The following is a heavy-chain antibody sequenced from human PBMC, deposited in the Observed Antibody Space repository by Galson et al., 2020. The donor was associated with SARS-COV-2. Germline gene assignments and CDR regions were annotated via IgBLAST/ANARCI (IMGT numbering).Heavy chain of an antibody. CDR3: ARGGLGYYYGSGGRRGFDY. V-gene: IGHV1-3*01. Sequence: ASVKVSCKASGYTFTSYAMHWVRQAPGQRLEWMGWINAGNGNTKYSQKFQGRVTITRDTSASTAYMELSSLRSEDTAVYYCARGGLGYYYGSGGRRGFDYWGQGTLVTVSS. D-gene: IGHD3-10*01. CDR1: GYTFTSYA. CDR2: INAGNGNT. J-gene: IGHJ4*02.